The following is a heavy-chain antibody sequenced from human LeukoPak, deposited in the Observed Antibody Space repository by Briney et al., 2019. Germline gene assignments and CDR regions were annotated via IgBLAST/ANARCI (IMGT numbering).Heavy chain of an antibody. D-gene: IGHD3-10*01. CDR1: GFTFTSYS. CDR2: TSSDLNVK. J-gene: IGHJ4*02. CDR3: AREGYYGSGSPPSLYFDY. V-gene: IGHV3-30*03. Sequence: GGSLRLSCAASGFTFTSYSMNWVRQAPGKGLEWVAVTSSDLNVKLYADSVKGRFTISRDNSRSTLYLQMNSLRPEDTAIYYCAREGYYGSGSPPSLYFDYWGQGTLVTVSS.